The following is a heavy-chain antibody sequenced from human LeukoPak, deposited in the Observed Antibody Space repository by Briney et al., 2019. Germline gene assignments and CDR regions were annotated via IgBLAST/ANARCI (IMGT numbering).Heavy chain of an antibody. CDR1: GFTFSSYT. J-gene: IGHJ4*02. CDR2: IGTSSTTI. Sequence: GGSLRLSCAASGFTFSSYTMNWVRQPPGKGLEWVSNIGTSSTTIYYADSVKGRFTISRDNAKNSLYLQMNSLRAEDTAVYYCARDSDGYCSSTSCPQFDYWGQGTLVTVSS. D-gene: IGHD2-2*03. V-gene: IGHV3-48*01. CDR3: ARDSDGYCSSTSCPQFDY.